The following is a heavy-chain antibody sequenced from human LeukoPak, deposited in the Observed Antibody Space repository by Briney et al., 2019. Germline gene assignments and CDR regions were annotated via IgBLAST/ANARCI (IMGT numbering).Heavy chain of an antibody. V-gene: IGHV3-74*01. CDR1: GFTFSSYW. J-gene: IGHJ3*02. D-gene: IGHD2-15*01. Sequence: GGSLRLSCAASGFTFSSYWMHWVRQAPGKGLVWVSRINSDGSSTSYADSVKGRFTISRDNAKNTLYLQMNSLRAEDTAVYYCATTRDSPSAFDIWGQGTMVTVST. CDR3: ATTRDSPSAFDI. CDR2: INSDGSST.